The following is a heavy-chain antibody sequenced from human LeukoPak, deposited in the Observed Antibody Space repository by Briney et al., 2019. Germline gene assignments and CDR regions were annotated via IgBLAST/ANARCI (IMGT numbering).Heavy chain of an antibody. D-gene: IGHD5-18*01. CDR1: GLPFNNYV. CDR3: VSGGVDTTMVPFDS. Sequence: GGSLRLSCSASGLPFNNYVMHWVRQAPGKGLDYVSGISADGGTTYYADSAKGRFTISRDNSKNTLYLQLSSLRAEDTAVYYCVSGGVDTTMVPFDSWGQGTLVTVSS. J-gene: IGHJ4*02. CDR2: ISADGGTT. V-gene: IGHV3-64D*06.